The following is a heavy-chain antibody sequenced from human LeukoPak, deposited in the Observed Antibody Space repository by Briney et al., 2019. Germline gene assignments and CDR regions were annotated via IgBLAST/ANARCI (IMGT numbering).Heavy chain of an antibody. CDR1: AGSISSSSYY. CDR2: IFYTGNT. J-gene: IGHJ3*02. D-gene: IGHD6-19*01. Sequence: PSETLSLTCTVSAGSISSSSYYWGWIRQPPGKGLEWIGSIFYTGNTYYNASLRSRLTMSVDTSKNQFSLQLNSVTPEDTAVYYCARGWGSSGWDYAYDIWGQGTMVTVSS. CDR3: ARGWGSSGWDYAYDI. V-gene: IGHV4-39*01.